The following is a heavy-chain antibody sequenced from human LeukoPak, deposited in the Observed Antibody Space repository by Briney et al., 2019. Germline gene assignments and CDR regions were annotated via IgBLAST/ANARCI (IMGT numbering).Heavy chain of an antibody. CDR1: GYTFTSYD. J-gene: IGHJ4*02. V-gene: IGHV1-8*01. D-gene: IGHD7-27*01. CDR3: ARGPPNWGYDY. Sequence: ASVKVSCKASGYTFTSYDFNWVRQATRQRPEWMGWMSPNSGDTGYPQKFQDRVTMTRNTSISTAYMELSSLRSDDTAVYYCARGPPNWGYDYWGPGTLVTVSS. CDR2: MSPNSGDT.